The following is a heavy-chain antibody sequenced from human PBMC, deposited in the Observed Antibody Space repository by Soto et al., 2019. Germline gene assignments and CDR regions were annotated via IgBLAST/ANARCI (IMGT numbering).Heavy chain of an antibody. Sequence: ASVKVSCKASGYTFTSYAMHWVRQAPGQRREWMGWINAGNGNTKYSQKFQGRVTITRDTSASTAYMELSSLRSEDTAVYYCARDMGNYYDSSGYLYLGAFDIWGQGTMVTVSS. CDR3: ARDMGNYYDSSGYLYLGAFDI. V-gene: IGHV1-3*01. J-gene: IGHJ3*02. CDR2: INAGNGNT. CDR1: GYTFTSYA. D-gene: IGHD3-22*01.